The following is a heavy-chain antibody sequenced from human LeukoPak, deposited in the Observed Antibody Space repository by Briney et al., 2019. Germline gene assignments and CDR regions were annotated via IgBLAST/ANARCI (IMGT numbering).Heavy chain of an antibody. D-gene: IGHD5-12*01. Sequence: QAGRSLRLSCAASGFTFSSYGMHWVRQAPGKGLEGVAVISYDGSNKYYADSVKGRFTISRDKSKNTLYLQMNSLRAEDTAVYYCAKETYDGDYWGQGTLVTVSS. CDR1: GFTFSSYG. J-gene: IGHJ4*02. CDR3: AKETYDGDY. V-gene: IGHV3-30*18. CDR2: ISYDGSNK.